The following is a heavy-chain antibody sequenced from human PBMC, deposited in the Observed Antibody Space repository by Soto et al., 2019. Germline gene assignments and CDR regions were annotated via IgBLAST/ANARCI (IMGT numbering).Heavy chain of an antibody. Sequence: QVQLHESGPGLVKPSETLSLTCTVSGGSISSYYWSWIRQPPGKGLEWIGYIYYSGSTNYNPSLKSRVTISVDTSKNQFSLKLSSVTAADTAVYYCARDRSGGRPNWFDPWGQGTLVTVSS. CDR1: GGSISSYY. V-gene: IGHV4-59*01. CDR2: IYYSGST. J-gene: IGHJ5*02. D-gene: IGHD3-10*01. CDR3: ARDRSGGRPNWFDP.